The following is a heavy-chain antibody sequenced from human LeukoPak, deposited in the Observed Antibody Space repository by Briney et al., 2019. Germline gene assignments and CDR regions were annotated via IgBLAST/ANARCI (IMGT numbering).Heavy chain of an antibody. CDR2: IKQDGRDT. Sequence: GGSLRLSCAASGFTLNTYWMSWVRQAPGKGLEWVANIKQDGRDTYYVDSEKRRFTISRDNAKNSLNLQMNSLRAEDTAMYYCATSEGYWGQGTLVTVSS. V-gene: IGHV3-7*03. CDR3: ATSEGY. CDR1: GFTLNTYW. J-gene: IGHJ4*02.